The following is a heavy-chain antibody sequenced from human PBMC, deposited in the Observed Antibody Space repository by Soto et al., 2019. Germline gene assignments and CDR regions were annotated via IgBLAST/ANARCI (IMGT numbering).Heavy chain of an antibody. J-gene: IGHJ3*02. CDR3: ARGLGGNLPYDI. V-gene: IGHV4-59*01. Sequence: SETLSLTCTVSGGSISNYYWSWIRQPPGKGLDWIAYTSYSGTTYYNPSLKSRVTISIDTSKNQFSFSLSSVTAADTAVYYCARGLGGNLPYDIRSQGTMVTVSS. D-gene: IGHD2-21*02. CDR2: TSYSGTT. CDR1: GGSISNYY.